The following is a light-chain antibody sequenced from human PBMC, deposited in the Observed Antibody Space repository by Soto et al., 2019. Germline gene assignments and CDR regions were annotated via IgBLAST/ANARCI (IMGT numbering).Light chain of an antibody. CDR2: DVS. Sequence: QSLLTQPASVSGSPGQSITISCTGTSSDVGGYNYVSWYQQHPGKAPKLMIYDVSNRPSGVSNRFSGSKSGNTASLTISGLQAEDEADYYCSSYTSSSVVFGTGTKVTVL. CDR1: SSDVGGYNY. J-gene: IGLJ1*01. CDR3: SSYTSSSVV. V-gene: IGLV2-14*01.